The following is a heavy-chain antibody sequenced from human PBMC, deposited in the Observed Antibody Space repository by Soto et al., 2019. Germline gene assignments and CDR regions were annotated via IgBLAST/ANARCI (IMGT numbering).Heavy chain of an antibody. CDR2: MNQNSGHP. CDR1: GYTFNSYD. Sequence: GASVKVSCKASGYTFNSYDIDWERHATGPGLERTGWMNQNSGHPGYAQMFQGRVTMTRNTSISTAYMELSSLRSEDTAVYYCARGGSYYYDSSGLYFDLWGRGT. J-gene: IGHJ2*01. V-gene: IGHV1-8*01. CDR3: ARGGSYYYDSSGLYFDL. D-gene: IGHD3-22*01.